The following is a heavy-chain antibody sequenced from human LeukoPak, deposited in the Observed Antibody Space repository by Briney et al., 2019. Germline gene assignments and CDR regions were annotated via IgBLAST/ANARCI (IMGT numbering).Heavy chain of an antibody. J-gene: IGHJ4*02. CDR1: GYTFTGYY. Sequence: GASVKVSCKASGYTFTGYYVHWVRQAPGQGLEWMGWINPNSGGTNYAQKFQGRVTMTRDTSISTAYMELSRLRSDDTAVYYCARGPRQAGYCSGGSCYSFRFWGQGTLVTVSS. CDR3: ARGPRQAGYCSGGSCYSFRF. D-gene: IGHD2-15*01. CDR2: INPNSGGT. V-gene: IGHV1-2*02.